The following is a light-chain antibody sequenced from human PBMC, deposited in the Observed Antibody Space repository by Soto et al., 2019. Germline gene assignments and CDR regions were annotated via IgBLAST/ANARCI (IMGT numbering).Light chain of an antibody. CDR2: DAS. CDR3: QQRSKLLPFS. V-gene: IGKV3-11*01. CDR1: QSVSSY. J-gene: IGKJ4*01. Sequence: EIVLTQSPATLSLSPKERATLSCRASQSVSSYLAWYQQKPGQAPRLLIYDASNRATGIPARFSGSGSGTDFTLTISSLEPEDFAVYYCQQRSKLLPFSFGGGSKVDI.